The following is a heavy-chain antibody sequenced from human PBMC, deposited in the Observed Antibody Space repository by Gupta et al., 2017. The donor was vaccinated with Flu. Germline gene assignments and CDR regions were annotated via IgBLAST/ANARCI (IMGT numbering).Heavy chain of an antibody. V-gene: IGHV3-49*04. J-gene: IGHJ4*02. D-gene: IGHD2-2*01. CDR1: GLPFGDYA. CDR3: TRKRGCSSTSCYVGGDY. CDR2: IRSKVYGGTP. Sequence: EVQLVESGGGLVQPGRSLRLSCPVSGLPFGDYAMSWVRQAPGKGVEWVGFIRSKVYGGTPEYAASVKGRFTISRDDSKSIAYLKMNSLKTEDTAVYYCTRKRGCSSTSCYVGGDYWGQGTLGTVSS.